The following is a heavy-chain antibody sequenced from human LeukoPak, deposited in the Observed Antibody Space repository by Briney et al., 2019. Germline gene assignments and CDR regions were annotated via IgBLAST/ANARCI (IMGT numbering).Heavy chain of an antibody. CDR1: GFTFSSCS. Sequence: GGSLRLSCAASGFTFSSCSMNWVRQGPGKGLEWVGRIKRETDGGTTDHAAPVKDRFTISRDDSKNMLFLDMKSLKIEDTGLYYCTTGGGVGAIRTGAYWGQGTLVIVSS. CDR2: IKRETDGGTT. CDR3: TTGGGVGAIRTGAY. D-gene: IGHD1-26*01. J-gene: IGHJ4*02. V-gene: IGHV3-15*05.